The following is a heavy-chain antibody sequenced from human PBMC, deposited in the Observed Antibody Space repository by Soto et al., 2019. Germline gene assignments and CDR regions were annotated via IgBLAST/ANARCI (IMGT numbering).Heavy chain of an antibody. D-gene: IGHD3-22*01. Sequence: EAQLLESGGGLVQPGGSLRLSCAASGFSFSNYGLNWVRQAPGKGLEWVSGMSGSTGTTDYADSVKGRFTISRDNLKNTLYLQMNSLRAEDTAVYYCAKGPVYDSSGFVRWGQGTLVTVSS. CDR2: MSGSTGTT. CDR1: GFSFSNYG. J-gene: IGHJ4*02. V-gene: IGHV3-23*01. CDR3: AKGPVYDSSGFVR.